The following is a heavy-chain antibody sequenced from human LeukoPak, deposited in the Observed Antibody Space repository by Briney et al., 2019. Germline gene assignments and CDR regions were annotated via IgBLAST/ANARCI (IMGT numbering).Heavy chain of an antibody. CDR1: GFTVSTNY. CDR2: LYAGGST. Sequence: GGSLRLSCAASGFTVSTNYMTWVRQAPGKGLEWVSLLYAGGSTYYADSVRGRFTISRDNSKNTLYLQMNGLRAEDTAVYHCARDRCMAAAGLTVCAMDAWGQGTAVTVSS. J-gene: IGHJ6*02. CDR3: ARDRCMAAAGLTVCAMDA. V-gene: IGHV3-66*01. D-gene: IGHD6-13*01.